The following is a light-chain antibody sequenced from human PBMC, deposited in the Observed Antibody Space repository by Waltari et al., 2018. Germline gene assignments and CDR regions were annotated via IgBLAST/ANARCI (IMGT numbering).Light chain of an antibody. CDR1: DYNIGNHF. J-gene: IGLJ2*01. CDR3: ASWDGSLGGVV. Sequence: QSVLSQPPSASGPPGQRVTISCSGSDYNIGNHFVSWYHQLPGAAPKLLIYRNNHRPSGVPYRFSGSKSGPSASLAISGLRSEDEALYYCASWDGSLGGVVFGGGTKLTVL. V-gene: IGLV1-47*01. CDR2: RNN.